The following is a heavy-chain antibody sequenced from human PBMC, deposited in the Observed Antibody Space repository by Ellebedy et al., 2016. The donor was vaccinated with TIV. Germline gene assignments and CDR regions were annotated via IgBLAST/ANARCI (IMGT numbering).Heavy chain of an antibody. CDR2: ISFDGTDQ. Sequence: GGSLRLSCAASGFPFSIYGMQWVRQAPGKGLEWVAVISFDGTDQHHADSVKGRFTISRDNSKNTLYLQMNSLRAEDTAVYYCARDRYYSHALDIWGQGTMVTVSS. V-gene: IGHV3-33*05. CDR1: GFPFSIYG. CDR3: ARDRYYSHALDI. D-gene: IGHD3-10*01. J-gene: IGHJ3*02.